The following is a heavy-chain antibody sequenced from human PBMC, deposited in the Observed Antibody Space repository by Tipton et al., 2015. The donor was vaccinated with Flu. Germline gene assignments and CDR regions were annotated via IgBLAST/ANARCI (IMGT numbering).Heavy chain of an antibody. CDR2: INAGNGNT. Sequence: QVQLVQSGPEVKKPGASVKVSCRASGYTFTSYAMHWVRQAPGQRLEWMGWINAGNGNTKYSQKFQGRVTITRDTSASTAYMELSSLRSEDTAVYYCAREEKRGGYSRWGQGTLVTVSS. J-gene: IGHJ4*02. D-gene: IGHD6-13*01. CDR3: AREEKRGGYSR. V-gene: IGHV1-3*01. CDR1: GYTFTSYA.